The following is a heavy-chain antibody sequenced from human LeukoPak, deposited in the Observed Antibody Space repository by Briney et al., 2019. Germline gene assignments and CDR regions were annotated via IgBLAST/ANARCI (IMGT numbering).Heavy chain of an antibody. CDR3: AKGQYASGWNSGNY. CDR1: GFTFSSYA. CDR2: ISGGHGGT. J-gene: IGHJ4*02. D-gene: IGHD1/OR15-1a*01. V-gene: IGHV3-23*01. Sequence: GGSLRLSCAASGFTFSSYAMSWVRQAPGKGLEWVSSISGGHGGTYYADSVKGRFTISRDDSKNTLYLQVNSLRAEDTAVYYCAKGQYASGWNSGNYWGQGTLVTVSS.